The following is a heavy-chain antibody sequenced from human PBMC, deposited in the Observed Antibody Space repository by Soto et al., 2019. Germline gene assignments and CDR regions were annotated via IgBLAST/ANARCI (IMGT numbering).Heavy chain of an antibody. Sequence: SETLSLTCTVSGGSISSGDYYWSWIRQPPGKGLEWIGYIYYSGSTYYNPSLKSRVTISVDTSKNQFSLKLSSVTAADTAVYYCARDVAARLMDYYYGMDVWGQGTTVTVSS. D-gene: IGHD6-6*01. V-gene: IGHV4-30-4*02. CDR3: ARDVAARLMDYYYGMDV. J-gene: IGHJ6*02. CDR1: GGSISSGDYY. CDR2: IYYSGST.